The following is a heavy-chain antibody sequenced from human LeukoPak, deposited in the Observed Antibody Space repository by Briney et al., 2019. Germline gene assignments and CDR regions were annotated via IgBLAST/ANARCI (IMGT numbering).Heavy chain of an antibody. J-gene: IGHJ4*02. Sequence: GGSLRLSCAASGFTFSSYSMNWVRQAPGKGLEWVSSISSSSSSYIYYADSVKGRFTISRDNAKNSLYLQMNSLRAEDTAVYYCARDDSSGGSPFDYWGQGTLVTVSS. V-gene: IGHV3-21*01. CDR3: ARDDSSGGSPFDY. CDR1: GFTFSSYS. D-gene: IGHD2-15*01. CDR2: ISSSSSSYI.